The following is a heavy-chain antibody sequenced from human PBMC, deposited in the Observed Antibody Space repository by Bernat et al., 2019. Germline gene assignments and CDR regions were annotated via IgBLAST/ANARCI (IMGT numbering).Heavy chain of an antibody. D-gene: IGHD5-18*01. CDR1: GYTFTSYA. CDR2: IHAGNGNT. CDR3: ARDRDSYGYSRYYYYGMDV. J-gene: IGHJ6*02. Sequence: QVQLVQSGAEVKKPGASVKVSCKASGYTFTSYAMHWVRQAPGQRLEWMGWIHAGNGNTKYSQKFQGRVTITRDTSASTAYMELSSLRSEDTAVYYCARDRDSYGYSRYYYYGMDVWGQGTTVTVSS. V-gene: IGHV1-3*01.